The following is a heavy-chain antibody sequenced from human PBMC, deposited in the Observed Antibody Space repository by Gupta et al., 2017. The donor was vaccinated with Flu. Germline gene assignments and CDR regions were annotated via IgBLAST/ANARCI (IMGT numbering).Heavy chain of an antibody. J-gene: IGHJ3*01. CDR1: EFTFSNYG. V-gene: IGHV3-30*02. Sequence: SEFTFSNYGMHWVRQAPGKGLEWVAFIAHHGSNQHYTDSVQGRFTIYRDNSRNTLYLQMNSLKAEDTAVYFCAKDTLRRTIRVFDFWGQGTMVTVSS. CDR3: AKDTLRRTIRVFDF. CDR2: IAHHGSNQ.